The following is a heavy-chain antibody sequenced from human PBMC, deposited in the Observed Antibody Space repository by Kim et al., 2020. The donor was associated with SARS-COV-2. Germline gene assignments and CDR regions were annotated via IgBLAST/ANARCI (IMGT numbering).Heavy chain of an antibody. CDR3: AKGGGTSPFGY. Sequence: YAHSVKGRFTISRDISKTTLYLQMSSLRAEDTPVYYCAKGGGTSPFGYWGQGTLVTVSS. D-gene: IGHD1-1*01. J-gene: IGHJ4*02. V-gene: IGHV3-23*01.